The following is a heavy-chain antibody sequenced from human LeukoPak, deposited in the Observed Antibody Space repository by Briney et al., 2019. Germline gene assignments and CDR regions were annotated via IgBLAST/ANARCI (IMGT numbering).Heavy chain of an antibody. J-gene: IGHJ4*02. V-gene: IGHV4-39*01. D-gene: IGHD3-3*01. CDR2: IHYSGNT. Sequence: SETLSLTCTVSGGSITSYYWGWIRQPPGKGLEWIGGIHYSGNTYYNPSLKSRVTISVDTSKNQFSLKLSSVTAADTAVYYCARLGAGPTYYDFWSGYSSFYFDYWGQGTLVTVSS. CDR1: GGSITSYY. CDR3: ARLGAGPTYYDFWSGYSSFYFDY.